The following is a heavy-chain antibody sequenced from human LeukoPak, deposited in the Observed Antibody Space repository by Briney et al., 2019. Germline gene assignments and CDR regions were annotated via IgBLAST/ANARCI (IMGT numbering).Heavy chain of an antibody. V-gene: IGHV4-34*01. CDR2: INHSGST. Sequence: PSETLSLTCAVYGGSFSGYYWSWIRQPPGKGLEWIGEINHSGSTNYNPSLKSRVTISVDTSKNQFSLKLSSVTAADTAVYYCARTTIAVSTFFDYWGQGTLVTVSS. D-gene: IGHD2-15*01. CDR3: ARTTIAVSTFFDY. CDR1: GGSFSGYY. J-gene: IGHJ4*02.